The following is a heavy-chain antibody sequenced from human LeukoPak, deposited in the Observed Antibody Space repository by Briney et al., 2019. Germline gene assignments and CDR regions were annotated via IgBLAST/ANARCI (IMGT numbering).Heavy chain of an antibody. CDR3: ARSGVGSSGYPHFFDY. J-gene: IGHJ4*02. Sequence: GGSLRLSCSASGFTFSSYAMHWVRQAPGKGLEWVSYISSSSSYTLYADSVEGRFTISRDNAKNSLFLQMNSLRANDTAVYYCARSGVGSSGYPHFFDYWGQGTLVTVSS. CDR1: GFTFSSYA. CDR2: ISSSSSYT. V-gene: IGHV3-21*05. D-gene: IGHD3-22*01.